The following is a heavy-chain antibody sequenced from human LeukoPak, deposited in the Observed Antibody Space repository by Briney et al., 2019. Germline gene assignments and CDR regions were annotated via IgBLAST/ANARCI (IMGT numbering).Heavy chain of an antibody. D-gene: IGHD6-19*01. J-gene: IGHJ5*02. Sequence: GASVKVSFKASGYTFTGYFMHWVRQAPGQGLEWMGWINPNSGDTNYAQNFQGRVTLTRDTSITTAYMELSGLISDDTAVYYCARDRPGYSSEFDPWGQGTLVTVSS. V-gene: IGHV1-2*02. CDR1: GYTFTGYF. CDR3: ARDRPGYSSEFDP. CDR2: INPNSGDT.